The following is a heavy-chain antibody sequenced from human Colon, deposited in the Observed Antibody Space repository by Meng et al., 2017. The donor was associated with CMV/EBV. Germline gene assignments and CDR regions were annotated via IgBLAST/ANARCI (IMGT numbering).Heavy chain of an antibody. CDR3: TTDQYYFDY. CDR1: GFTISNDA. CDR2: IKSKTDGGTT. V-gene: IGHV3-15*01. J-gene: IGHJ4*02. Sequence: SCEGSGFTISNDAMSWVRQAPGEGLEWVGRIKSKTDGGTTDYAAPVKGRFTISRDDSKNTLYLQMNSLKTEDTAVYYCTTDQYYFDYWGQGTLVTVSS.